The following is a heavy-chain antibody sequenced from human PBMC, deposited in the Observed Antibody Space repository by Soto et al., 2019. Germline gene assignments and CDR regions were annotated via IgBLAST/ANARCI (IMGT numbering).Heavy chain of an antibody. Sequence: QVQLVQSGAEVKKPGASVKVSCKASGYTFTSYGISWVRQAPGQGLEWMGWISAYNGHTNYSHKLQGRVTMTTDTSTSTAYMELRSLRSDDTAVYYCARAAGSYYDFSTDYYGSYMDVWGKGTTVTVSS. J-gene: IGHJ6*03. CDR2: ISAYNGHT. D-gene: IGHD3-3*01. CDR3: ARAAGSYYDFSTDYYGSYMDV. CDR1: GYTFTSYG. V-gene: IGHV1-18*01.